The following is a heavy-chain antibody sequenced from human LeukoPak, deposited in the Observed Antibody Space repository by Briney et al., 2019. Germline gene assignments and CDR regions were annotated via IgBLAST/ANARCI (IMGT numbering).Heavy chain of an antibody. CDR1: GGSFSGYY. CDR3: ARGPLASPIVVVPAAKSLPRKAKFDP. CDR2: INHSGST. V-gene: IGHV4-34*01. Sequence: SETLSLTCAVYGGSFSGYYWSWIRQPPGKGLEWIGEINHSGSTNYNPSLKSRVTISVDTSKNQFSLKLSSVTAADTAVYYCARGPLASPIVVVPAAKSLPRKAKFDPWGQGTLVTVSS. J-gene: IGHJ5*02. D-gene: IGHD2-2*01.